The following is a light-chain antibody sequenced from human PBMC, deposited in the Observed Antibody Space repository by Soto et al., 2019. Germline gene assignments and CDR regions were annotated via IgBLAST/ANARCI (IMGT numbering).Light chain of an antibody. Sequence: DLQMTQSPSSLSVFVGDRVTITCRASQSISSFLNWYQQKPGKAPKLLIYASINLQSGAPSRFSGSGSGTDFALTISSLQPEDFATYYCQQSYSTPYTVGQGTKLEIK. J-gene: IGKJ2*01. V-gene: IGKV1-39*01. CDR2: ASI. CDR1: QSISSF. CDR3: QQSYSTPYT.